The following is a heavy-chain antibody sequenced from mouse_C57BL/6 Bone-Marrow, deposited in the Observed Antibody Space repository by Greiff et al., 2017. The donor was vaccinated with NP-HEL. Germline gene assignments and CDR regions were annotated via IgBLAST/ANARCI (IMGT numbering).Heavy chain of an antibody. CDR2: IDPSDSYT. CDR1: GYTFTSYW. J-gene: IGHJ4*01. D-gene: IGHD1-1*01. V-gene: IGHV1-69*01. CDR3: ARSCYGSSEQNYYAMDY. Sequence: QVQLQQPGAELVMPGASVKLSCKASGYTFTSYWMHWVKQRPGQGLEWIGEIDPSDSYTNYNQKFKGKSTWTVDKSSSTAYMQLSSLTSEDSAVYYWARSCYGSSEQNYYAMDYWGQGTSVTVSS.